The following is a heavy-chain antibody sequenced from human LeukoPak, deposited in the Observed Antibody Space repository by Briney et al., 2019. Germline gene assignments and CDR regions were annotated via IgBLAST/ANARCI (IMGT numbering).Heavy chain of an antibody. D-gene: IGHD3-22*01. Sequence: ASVKVSCKASGYTFTSYYMHWVRQAPGQGLEWMGWISAYNGNTNYAQKLQGRVTMTTDTSTSTAYMELRSLRSDDTAVYYCAIPYDSSGYYDYWGQGTLVTVSS. CDR2: ISAYNGNT. J-gene: IGHJ4*02. V-gene: IGHV1-18*04. CDR1: GYTFTSYY. CDR3: AIPYDSSGYYDY.